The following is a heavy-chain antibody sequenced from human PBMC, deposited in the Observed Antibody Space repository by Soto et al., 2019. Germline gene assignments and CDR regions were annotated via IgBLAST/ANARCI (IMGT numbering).Heavy chain of an antibody. J-gene: IGHJ4*02. D-gene: IGHD5-12*01. Sequence: QVQLVESGGGVVQPGRSLRLSCAASGFTFSSYGMHWVRQAPGKGLEWVAVIWYDGSNKYYADSVKGRFTISRDNSKNTLYLQMNRLRAEDTAVYYCARGDIEEMATTTGYWGQGTLVTVSS. CDR3: ARGDIEEMATTTGY. CDR2: IWYDGSNK. V-gene: IGHV3-33*01. CDR1: GFTFSSYG.